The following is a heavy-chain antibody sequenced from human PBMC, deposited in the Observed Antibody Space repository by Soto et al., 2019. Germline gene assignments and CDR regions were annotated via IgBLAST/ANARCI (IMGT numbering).Heavy chain of an antibody. D-gene: IGHD3-22*01. V-gene: IGHV1-2*02. CDR2: INPNSGGT. Sequence: ASVKVSCKASGYTFTGYYMHWVRQAPGQGLEWMGWINPNSGGTNYAQKFQGRVTMTRDTSISTAYMELSRLRSDDTAVYYCAREAYYHDSSGRNQIFDYWGQGTLVTVSS. CDR1: GYTFTGYY. CDR3: AREAYYHDSSGRNQIFDY. J-gene: IGHJ4*02.